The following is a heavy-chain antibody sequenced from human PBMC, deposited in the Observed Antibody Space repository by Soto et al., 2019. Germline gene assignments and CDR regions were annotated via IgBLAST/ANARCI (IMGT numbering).Heavy chain of an antibody. V-gene: IGHV3-15*07. D-gene: IGHD3-3*01. Sequence: EVQLVESGGGLVKPGGSLRLSCAASGFTFSNAWMNWVRQAPGKGLEWVGRIKSKTDGGTTDYAAPVKGRFTISRDDSKNPLYLQMNSLKTEDTAVYYCTTSSSYDFWSGYYRRHYWGQGTLVTVSS. CDR3: TTSSSYDFWSGYYRRHY. CDR1: GFTFSNAW. J-gene: IGHJ4*02. CDR2: IKSKTDGGTT.